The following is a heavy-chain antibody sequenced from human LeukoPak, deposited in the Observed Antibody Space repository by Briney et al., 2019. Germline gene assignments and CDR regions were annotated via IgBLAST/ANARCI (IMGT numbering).Heavy chain of an antibody. Sequence: ASVKVSCKASVYTFTGYYMHWVRQAPGQGLEWIGWINPNSGGTNYAQKFQGRVAMTRDTSISTAYMELSRLRSDDTAVYYCARGGLDIVVVVAATSGGFHFDYWGQGTLVTVSS. D-gene: IGHD2-15*01. CDR2: INPNSGGT. CDR1: VYTFTGYY. J-gene: IGHJ4*02. V-gene: IGHV1-2*02. CDR3: ARGGLDIVVVVAATSGGFHFDY.